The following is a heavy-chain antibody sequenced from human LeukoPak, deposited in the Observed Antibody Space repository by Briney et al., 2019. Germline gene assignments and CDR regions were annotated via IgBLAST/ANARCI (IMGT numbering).Heavy chain of an antibody. Sequence: KAGGSLRLSCAASGFTFSSYSMNWVRQAPGKGLEWVSSISSSSSYIYYAASVKDRFTISRDNAKNSLYLQMNSLRAEDTAVYYCARDSYCSSTSCYPPPYGMDVWGQGTTVTVSS. CDR1: GFTFSSYS. V-gene: IGHV3-21*01. CDR3: ARDSYCSSTSCYPPPYGMDV. J-gene: IGHJ6*02. CDR2: ISSSSSYI. D-gene: IGHD2-2*01.